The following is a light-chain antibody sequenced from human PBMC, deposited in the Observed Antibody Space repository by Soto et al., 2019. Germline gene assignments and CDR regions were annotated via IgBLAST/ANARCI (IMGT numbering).Light chain of an antibody. CDR2: GAS. CDR1: QGISTD. Sequence: DIQLTQSPSFLSASVGDRVTITCRASQGISTDLAWYQQKPGKAPKLLMYGASTLQSGVSSRFSGSGSGTEFTLTISSLQPEDFATYYCQQLNSYPITFGQGTRLEIK. V-gene: IGKV1-9*01. CDR3: QQLNSYPIT. J-gene: IGKJ5*01.